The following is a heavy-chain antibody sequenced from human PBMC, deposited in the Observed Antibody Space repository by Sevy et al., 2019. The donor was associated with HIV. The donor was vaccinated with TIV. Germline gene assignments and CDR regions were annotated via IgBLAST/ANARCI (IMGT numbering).Heavy chain of an antibody. CDR1: GFTFSKYS. V-gene: IGHV3-23*01. CDR3: AREGCTKPHDY. D-gene: IGHD2-8*01. Sequence: GGSLRLSCAASGFTFSKYSMSWVRQPPGNGLEWVSTLSFGCGEINHADSVKGRFTISRDNSKNSLYLQMNNLRAEDTAVYYCAREGCTKPHDYWGQGTVVTVSS. J-gene: IGHJ4*02. CDR2: LSFGCGEI.